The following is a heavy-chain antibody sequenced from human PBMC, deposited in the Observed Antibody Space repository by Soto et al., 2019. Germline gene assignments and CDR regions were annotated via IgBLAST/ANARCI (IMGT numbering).Heavy chain of an antibody. CDR2: ISSSGSTI. CDR3: AREGWCGGDCDQFDY. Sequence: RRLSCAASGFTLSSYEMNWVRQAPGKGLEWVSYISSSGSTIYYADSVKGRFTISRDNAKNSLYLQMNSLRAEDTAVYYCAREGWCGGDCDQFDYWGQGTLVTVSS. J-gene: IGHJ4*02. CDR1: GFTLSSYE. D-gene: IGHD2-21*02. V-gene: IGHV3-48*03.